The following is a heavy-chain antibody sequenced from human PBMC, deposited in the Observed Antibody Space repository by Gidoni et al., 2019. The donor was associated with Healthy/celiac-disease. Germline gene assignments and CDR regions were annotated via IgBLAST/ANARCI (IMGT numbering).Heavy chain of an antibody. V-gene: IGHV3-48*03. CDR1: GFTFSSYE. CDR2: ISSSGSTI. J-gene: IGHJ4*02. Sequence: EVQLVESGGGLVQPGGSLRLSCAASGFTFSSYEMNWVRQAPGKGLVWVSYISSSGSTIYYSDSVESRLTITRDNAKKTLYLQINSLRAEDTAVYYCAREPSSSWHSFDHLDYWGQGTLVTVSS. CDR3: AREPSSSWHSFDHLDY. D-gene: IGHD6-13*01.